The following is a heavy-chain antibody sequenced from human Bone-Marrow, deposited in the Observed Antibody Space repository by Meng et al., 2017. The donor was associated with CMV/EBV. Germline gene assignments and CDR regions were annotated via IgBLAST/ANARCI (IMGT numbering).Heavy chain of an antibody. Sequence: SETLSLTCTVSGGSISSYYWTWIRQPPGKGLEWIGNIYYSGSTNYNSSLKSRVTISVDTSKNQFSLQLSSVTAADTAVYYCARELSWFGEFGLDVWGQGHTVTGYS. CDR3: ARELSWFGEFGLDV. D-gene: IGHD3-10*01. J-gene: IGHJ6*01. V-gene: IGHV4-59*01. CDR2: IYYSGST. CDR1: GGSISSYY.